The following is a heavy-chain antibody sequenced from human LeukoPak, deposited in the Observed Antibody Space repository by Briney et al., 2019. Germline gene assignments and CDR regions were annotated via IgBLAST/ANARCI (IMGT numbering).Heavy chain of an antibody. CDR1: GFTFSGYW. CDR2: IKHDGSEK. V-gene: IGHV3-7*01. J-gene: IGHJ4*02. CDR3: ARDFHAASCDY. Sequence: PGGSLRLSCAASGFTFSGYWTSWVRQAPGKGLEWVAFIKHDGSEKYYVDSLKGRFTISRDNAKNSLSLQMHSLRAEDTAVYYCARDFHAASCDYWGQGTLVTVSS. D-gene: IGHD2-15*01.